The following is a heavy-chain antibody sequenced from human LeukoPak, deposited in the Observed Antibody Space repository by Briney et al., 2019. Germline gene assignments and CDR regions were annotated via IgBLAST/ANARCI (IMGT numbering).Heavy chain of an antibody. CDR3: ARHGLGSSWFGFDY. CDR2: IYPGDSDP. J-gene: IGHJ4*02. V-gene: IGHV5-51*01. Sequence: GESLKISCKGSGYTFTTYWIGWVRQIPGKGLGWMGIIYPGDSDPRYSPSFQGQVTISADKSISTAYLQWSSLKASDSAMYYCARHGLGSSWFGFDYWGQGTLVTVSS. CDR1: GYTFTTYW. D-gene: IGHD6-13*01.